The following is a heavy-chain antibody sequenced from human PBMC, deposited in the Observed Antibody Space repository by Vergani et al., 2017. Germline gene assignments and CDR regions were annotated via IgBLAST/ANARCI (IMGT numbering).Heavy chain of an antibody. V-gene: IGHV3-30*02. D-gene: IGHD1-1*01. CDR1: GFTFSSYG. CDR3: AKDRRRTGEFFDY. CDR2: IRYDGSNK. Sequence: QVQLVESGGGVVQPGRSLRLSCAASGFTFSSYGMHWVRQVPGKGLEWVAVIRYDGSNKYYADSVKGRFTISRDNSKNTLYLQMNSLRAEDTAVYYCAKDRRRTGEFFDYWGQGTLVTVSS. J-gene: IGHJ4*02.